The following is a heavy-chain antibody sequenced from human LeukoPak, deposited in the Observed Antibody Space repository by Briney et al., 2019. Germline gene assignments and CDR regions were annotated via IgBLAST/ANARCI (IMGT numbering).Heavy chain of an antibody. Sequence: SVKVSCKASGGTFSSYAISWVRQAPGQGLEWMGRIIPILGIANYAQKFQGRVTITADKSTSTAYMELSSLRSEDTAVYYCARLYYYDSSGYPDDASDIWGQGTMVTVSS. CDR1: GGTFSSYA. CDR3: ARLYYYDSSGYPDDASDI. V-gene: IGHV1-69*04. D-gene: IGHD3-22*01. CDR2: IIPILGIA. J-gene: IGHJ3*02.